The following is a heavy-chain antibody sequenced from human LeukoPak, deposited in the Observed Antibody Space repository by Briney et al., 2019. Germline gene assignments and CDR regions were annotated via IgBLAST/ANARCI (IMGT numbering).Heavy chain of an antibody. CDR1: GFTFSSYG. Sequence: GGSLRLSCAASGFTFSSYGMHWVRQAPGKGLEWVAFIRYDGSNKYYADSVKGRFTISRDNSKNTLYLQMNSLRAEDTAVYYCAKGLAVAGPGFDYWGQGTLVTVSS. CDR2: IRYDGSNK. J-gene: IGHJ4*02. D-gene: IGHD6-19*01. V-gene: IGHV3-30*02. CDR3: AKGLAVAGPGFDY.